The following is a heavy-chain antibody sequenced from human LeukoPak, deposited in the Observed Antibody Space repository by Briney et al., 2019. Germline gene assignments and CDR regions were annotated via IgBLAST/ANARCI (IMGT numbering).Heavy chain of an antibody. Sequence: GASVKVSCKASGYTFTSYYMHWVRQAPGQGLEWMGIINPSGGSTSYAQKFQGRVTMTRDMSTSTVYMELSSLRSEDTAVYYCARALEYSSPLGPFGELPVSYWFDPWGQGTLVTVSS. CDR1: GYTFTSYY. V-gene: IGHV1-46*01. D-gene: IGHD6-6*01. J-gene: IGHJ5*02. CDR3: ARALEYSSPLGPFGELPVSYWFDP. CDR2: INPSGGST.